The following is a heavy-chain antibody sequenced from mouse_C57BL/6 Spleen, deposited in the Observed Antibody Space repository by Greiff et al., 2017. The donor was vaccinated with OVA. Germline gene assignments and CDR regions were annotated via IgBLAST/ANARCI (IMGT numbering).Heavy chain of an antibody. Sequence: EVKVVESGGGLVKPGGSLKLSCAASGFTFSSYAMSWVRQTPEKRLEWVATISDGGSYTYYPDNVKGRFTISRDNAKNNLYLQMSHLKSEDTAMYYCARVYYDYDGYYFDYWGQGTTLTVSS. CDR2: ISDGGSYT. J-gene: IGHJ2*01. CDR1: GFTFSSYA. CDR3: ARVYYDYDGYYFDY. V-gene: IGHV5-4*03. D-gene: IGHD2-4*01.